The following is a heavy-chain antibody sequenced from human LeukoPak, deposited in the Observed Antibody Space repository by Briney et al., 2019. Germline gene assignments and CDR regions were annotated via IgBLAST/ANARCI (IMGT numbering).Heavy chain of an antibody. CDR2: ISGSGGST. J-gene: IGHJ5*02. CDR3: AKRGYSGYDCGWFDP. Sequence: GGSLRLSCAASGFTFSSYAMSWVRQAPGKGLEWVSAISGSGGSTYYADSVKGRFTISRDNSKNTLYLQMNSLRAEDTAVYYCAKRGYSGYDCGWFDPWGQGTLVTVSS. CDR1: GFTFSSYA. V-gene: IGHV3-23*01. D-gene: IGHD5-12*01.